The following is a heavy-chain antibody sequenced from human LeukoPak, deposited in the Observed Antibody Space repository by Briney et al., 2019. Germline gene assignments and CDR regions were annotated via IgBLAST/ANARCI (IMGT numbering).Heavy chain of an antibody. J-gene: IGHJ4*02. CDR3: AREGGVADY. CDR1: GFTFSSYW. Sequence: GGSLRLSCATSGFTFSSYWMTRVRQAPGQGLEWVANINLDGSVQWYADSVKGRFTVSRDNAKNSVYLQMNSLRGEDTAVYYCAREGGVADYWGQGTLVTVSS. D-gene: IGHD3-16*01. CDR2: INLDGSVQ. V-gene: IGHV3-7*01.